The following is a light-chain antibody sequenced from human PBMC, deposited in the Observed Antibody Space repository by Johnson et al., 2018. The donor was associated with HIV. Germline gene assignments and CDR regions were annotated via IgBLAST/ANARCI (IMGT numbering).Light chain of an antibody. CDR1: SSNIVNNY. Sequence: QSVLTQPPSVSAAPGQKVTISCSGSSSNIVNNYVSWYQQLPGTAPKLLIYENNKRPSGIPDRFSGSKSGTSATLGITGLQTGDEADYYCGTWDSSLSAYVFRTGTKVTVL. CDR3: GTWDSSLSAYV. CDR2: ENN. J-gene: IGLJ1*01. V-gene: IGLV1-51*02.